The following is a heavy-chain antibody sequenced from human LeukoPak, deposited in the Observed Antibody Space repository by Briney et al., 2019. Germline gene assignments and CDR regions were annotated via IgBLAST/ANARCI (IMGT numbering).Heavy chain of an antibody. V-gene: IGHV3-30*03. CDR2: ISYDGSNK. D-gene: IGHD3-16*01. J-gene: IGHJ4*02. Sequence: GGSLRLSCAASGFTFSSYGMHWVRQAPGKGLEWVAVISYDGSNKYYADSVKGRFTISRDNSKNTLYLQMNSLRAEDTAVYYCALWGGKHEGYYFDYWGQGTLVTVSP. CDR1: GFTFSSYG. CDR3: ALWGGKHEGYYFDY.